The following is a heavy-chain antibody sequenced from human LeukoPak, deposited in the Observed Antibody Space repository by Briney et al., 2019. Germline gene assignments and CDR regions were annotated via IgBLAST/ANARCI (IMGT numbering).Heavy chain of an antibody. CDR2: IYYSGST. J-gene: IGHJ6*03. CDR1: GGSISSYH. CDR3: ARDRVPAAIWGANYYYMDV. V-gene: IGHV4-59*01. D-gene: IGHD2-2*02. Sequence: PSETLSLTCTVSGGSISSYHWSWIRQPPGKGLEWIGYIYYSGSTNYNPSLKSRVTISVDTSKNQFSLKLSSVTAADTAVYYCARDRVPAAIWGANYYYMDVWGKGTTVTVSS.